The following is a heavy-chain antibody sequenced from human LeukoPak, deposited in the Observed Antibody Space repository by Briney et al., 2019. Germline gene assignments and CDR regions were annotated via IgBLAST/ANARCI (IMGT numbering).Heavy chain of an antibody. J-gene: IGHJ4*02. D-gene: IGHD5-12*01. V-gene: IGHV1-18*01. CDR2: ISAYSGNT. CDR3: ARDRSGYDFSDY. Sequence: ASVKVSCKASGYTFSTYGISWVRQAPGQGLEWMGWISAYSGNTNYAQKIQGRVTMTTDTSTSTAYMELRSLRSDDTAVYYCARDRSGYDFSDYWGQGTLVTVSS. CDR1: GYTFSTYG.